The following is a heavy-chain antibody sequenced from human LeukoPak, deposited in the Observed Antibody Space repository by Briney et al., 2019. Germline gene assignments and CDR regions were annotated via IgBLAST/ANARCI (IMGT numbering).Heavy chain of an antibody. J-gene: IGHJ4*02. CDR2: IDPSDSYT. Sequence: GESLKISCKGSGYSFTSYWISWVRQMPGEGLEWMGRIDPSDSYTNYSPSFQGHVTISADKSISTAYLQWSSLKASDTAMYYCARRFGFGELIDYWGQGTLVTVSS. CDR1: GYSFTSYW. V-gene: IGHV5-10-1*01. D-gene: IGHD3-10*01. CDR3: ARRFGFGELIDY.